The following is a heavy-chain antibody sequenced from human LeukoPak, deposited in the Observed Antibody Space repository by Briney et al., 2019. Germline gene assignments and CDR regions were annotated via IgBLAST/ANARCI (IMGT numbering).Heavy chain of an antibody. Sequence: GGSLRLSCAVSGFTLSRNWMHWVRQVPGKGLEWGSRIDDVVGGTSYAESVKGRFTISRGDAKNTVYLQMNSLRGEDTAVDYCATVFDFWGQGPLVPVSS. CDR2: IDDVVGGT. CDR1: GFTLSRNW. CDR3: ATVFDF. V-gene: IGHV3-74*01. D-gene: IGHD2-21*02. J-gene: IGHJ5*01.